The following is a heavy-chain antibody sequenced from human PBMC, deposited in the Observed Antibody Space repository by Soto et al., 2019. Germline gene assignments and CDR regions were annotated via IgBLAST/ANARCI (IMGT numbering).Heavy chain of an antibody. D-gene: IGHD5-12*01. J-gene: IGHJ3*02. Sequence: RASVKVSCKVSGYTLTELSMHWVRQAPGKGLEWMGGFGPEDGETIYAQKFQGRVTMTEDTSTDTAYMELSSLRSEDTAVYYCATDPGRWLQFGAFDIWGQGTMVTVSS. V-gene: IGHV1-24*01. CDR3: ATDPGRWLQFGAFDI. CDR1: GYTLTELS. CDR2: FGPEDGET.